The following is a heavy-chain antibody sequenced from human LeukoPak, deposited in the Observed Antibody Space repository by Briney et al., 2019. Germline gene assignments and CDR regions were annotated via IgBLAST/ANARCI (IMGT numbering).Heavy chain of an antibody. J-gene: IGHJ4*02. Sequence: RPGGSLRLSCAASGFIFTTYWMNWVRQAPGKGLEWVANIKEDGSEKYYVDSVKGRFTIARDNAKNSLYLQMNSLKAEDTAVYYCARIGDASGSHYRHFDYWGQGTLVTVSS. CDR2: IKEDGSEK. CDR3: ARIGDASGSHYRHFDY. D-gene: IGHD3-10*01. CDR1: GFIFTTYW. V-gene: IGHV3-7*01.